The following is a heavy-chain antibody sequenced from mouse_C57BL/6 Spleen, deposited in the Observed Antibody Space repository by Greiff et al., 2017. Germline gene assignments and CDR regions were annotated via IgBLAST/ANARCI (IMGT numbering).Heavy chain of an antibody. CDR1: GYTFTDHT. CDR2: IYPRDGST. D-gene: IGHD1-1*01. V-gene: IGHV1-78*01. Sequence: VKLMESDAELVKPGASVKISCKVSGYTFTDHTIHWMKQRPEQGLEWIGYIYPRDGSTKYNEKFKGKATLTADKSSSTAYMQLNSLTSEDSAVYFCARRGYGSDYAMDYWGQGTSVTVSS. CDR3: ARRGYGSDYAMDY. J-gene: IGHJ4*01.